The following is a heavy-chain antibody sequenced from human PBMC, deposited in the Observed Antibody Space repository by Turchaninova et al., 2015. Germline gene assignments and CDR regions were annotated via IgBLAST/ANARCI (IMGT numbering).Heavy chain of an antibody. Sequence: EVQLVESRGGLVQPGRSLRLSCTTSGFTFGHYALSWVRQAPGKGLEWVSFMRSKAYGGTTEYAKYGKGRFTISRDDSKIIAYLQMDSLNTEDTARYYCTRKVSNFVLGSSVYWGQGALVTVSS. CDR3: TRKVSNFVLGSSVY. CDR2: MRSKAYGGTT. D-gene: IGHD3-16*01. CDR1: GFTFGHYA. V-gene: IGHV3-49*04. J-gene: IGHJ4*02.